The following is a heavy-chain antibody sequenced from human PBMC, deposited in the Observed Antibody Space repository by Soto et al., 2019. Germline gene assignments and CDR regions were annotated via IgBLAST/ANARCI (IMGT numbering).Heavy chain of an antibody. CDR3: AKAHLIAARPYFDY. CDR2: ISYDGSNK. Sequence: GGSLRLSCAASGFTFSSYGMHWVRQAPGKGLEWVAVISYDGSNKYYADSVKGRFTISRDNSKNTLYLQMNSLRAEDTAVYYCAKAHLIAARPYFDYWGQGTLVTVSS. J-gene: IGHJ4*02. V-gene: IGHV3-30*18. D-gene: IGHD6-6*01. CDR1: GFTFSSYG.